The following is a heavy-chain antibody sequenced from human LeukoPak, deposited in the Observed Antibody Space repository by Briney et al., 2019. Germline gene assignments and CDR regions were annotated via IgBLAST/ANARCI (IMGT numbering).Heavy chain of an antibody. CDR2: ISAYNGNT. Sequence: ASVKVSCKASGYPFTSYGISWVRQAPGHGLEWMGWISAYNGNTNYAQKLQGRVTMTTDTSTSTAYMELRSLRSDDTAVYYCARVRELLSWFDPWGQGTLVTVSS. V-gene: IGHV1-18*01. CDR1: GYPFTSYG. D-gene: IGHD1-26*01. CDR3: ARVRELLSWFDP. J-gene: IGHJ5*02.